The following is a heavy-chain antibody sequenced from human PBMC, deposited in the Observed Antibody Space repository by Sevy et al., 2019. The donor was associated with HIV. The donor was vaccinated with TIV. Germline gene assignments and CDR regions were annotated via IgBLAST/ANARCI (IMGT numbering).Heavy chain of an antibody. CDR1: GGSISSSSYY. CDR2: IYYSGCT. V-gene: IGHV4-39*01. CDR3: ASPIAAAGAFDY. Sequence: SETLSLTCTVSGGSISSSSYYWGWIRQPPGKGLEWIGSIYYSGCTYYNPSLKSRVTISVDTSKNQFSLKLSSVTAADTDVYYCASPIAAAGAFDYWGQGTLVTVSS. J-gene: IGHJ4*02. D-gene: IGHD6-13*01.